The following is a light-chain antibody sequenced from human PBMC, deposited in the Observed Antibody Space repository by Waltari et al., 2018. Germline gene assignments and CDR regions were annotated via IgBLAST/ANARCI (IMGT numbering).Light chain of an antibody. V-gene: IGKV3-11*01. CDR2: DAS. CDR1: QSVSSY. J-gene: IGKJ4*01. CDR3: QQRSKWFT. Sequence: EVVLTQSPATLALSPGERATLSCRARQSVSSYLAWYQQKPGQAPRLLIYDASKRATGIPARVTGSGYGTHFTLTISSLEPEDCAVYYCQQRSKWFTVGGGTKVEIK.